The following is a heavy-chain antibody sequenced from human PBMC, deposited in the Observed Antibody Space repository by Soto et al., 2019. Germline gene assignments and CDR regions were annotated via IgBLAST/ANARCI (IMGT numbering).Heavy chain of an antibody. D-gene: IGHD6-13*01. J-gene: IGHJ3*02. V-gene: IGHV4-59*01. CDR2: IYYSGRT. CDR3: ARHSAADAFDI. Sequence: QVQLQESGPGLVKPSETLSLTCTVSGGSISSYYWSWIRQPPGKGLEWIGYIYYSGRTNYNPSLKSRVPLSVDTSKNQFSLKLSSVTAADTAVYYCARHSAADAFDIWGQGTMVTVSS. CDR1: GGSISSYY.